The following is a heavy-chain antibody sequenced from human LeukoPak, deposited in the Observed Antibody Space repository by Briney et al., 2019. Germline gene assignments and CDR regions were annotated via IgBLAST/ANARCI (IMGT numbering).Heavy chain of an antibody. D-gene: IGHD5-18*01. V-gene: IGHV1-2*02. CDR3: ARDRGYRGAFDI. J-gene: IGHJ3*02. CDR1: GYTFTGYY. CDR2: INPNSGGT. Sequence: ASVKVSCKASGYTFTGYYMHWVRQAPGQGLEWMGWINPNSGGTNYAQKFQGRVTMTRDTSISTAYMELSRLRSDDTAVYYCARDRGYRGAFDIWGQGTMVTVSS.